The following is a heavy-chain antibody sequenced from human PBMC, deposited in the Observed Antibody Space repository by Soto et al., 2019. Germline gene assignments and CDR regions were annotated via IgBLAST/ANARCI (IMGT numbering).Heavy chain of an antibody. Sequence: ASVKVSCKASGGTFSSYAISWVRQAPGQGLEWMGGIIPIFGTANYAQKFQGRVTITADESTSTAYMELSSLRSEDTAVYYCARDPVHGIAAAGHTLPYYYGMDVWGQGTTVTVSS. CDR2: IIPIFGTA. V-gene: IGHV1-69*13. CDR3: ARDPVHGIAAAGHTLPYYYGMDV. D-gene: IGHD6-13*01. CDR1: GGTFSSYA. J-gene: IGHJ6*02.